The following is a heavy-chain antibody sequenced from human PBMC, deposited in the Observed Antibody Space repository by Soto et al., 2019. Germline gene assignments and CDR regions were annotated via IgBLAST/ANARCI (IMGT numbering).Heavy chain of an antibody. CDR3: AREVASSSRYPLYDY. D-gene: IGHD6-13*01. V-gene: IGHV1-24*01. CDR2: FDPEDGET. J-gene: IGHJ4*02. CDR1: GYTLTELS. Sequence: ASVKVSCKVSGYTLTELSMHWVRQAPGKGLEWMGGFDPEDGETIYAQKLQGRVTMTTDTSTSTAYMELRSLRSDDTAVYYCAREVASSSRYPLYDYWGQGTLVTVSS.